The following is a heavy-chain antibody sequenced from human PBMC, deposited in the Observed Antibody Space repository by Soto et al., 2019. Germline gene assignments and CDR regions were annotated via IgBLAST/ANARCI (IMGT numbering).Heavy chain of an antibody. Sequence: SETLSLTCTVSGGSISPFYWSWVRQPPGKGLEWIGYLYYSGNTNYNPSLKSRVTISVDASKNQVSLRLTSVTAADTAVYYCARVGGVAARTFDYWGQGTVVTVSS. CDR3: ARVGGVAARTFDY. J-gene: IGHJ4*02. CDR1: GGSISPFY. D-gene: IGHD2-15*01. CDR2: LYYSGNT. V-gene: IGHV4-59*01.